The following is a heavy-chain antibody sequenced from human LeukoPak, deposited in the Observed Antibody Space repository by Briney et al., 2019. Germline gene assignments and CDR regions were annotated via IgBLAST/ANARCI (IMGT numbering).Heavy chain of an antibody. Sequence: GGSLRLSCAASGFTFSSYEMNWVRQAPGKGLEWVSYISSSGSTIYYADSVKGRFTISRDNAKNSLYLQMNSLRAEDTAVYYCARSEREVVAASDYWGQGTQVTVSS. V-gene: IGHV3-48*03. J-gene: IGHJ4*02. D-gene: IGHD2-15*01. CDR2: ISSSGSTI. CDR1: GFTFSSYE. CDR3: ARSEREVVAASDY.